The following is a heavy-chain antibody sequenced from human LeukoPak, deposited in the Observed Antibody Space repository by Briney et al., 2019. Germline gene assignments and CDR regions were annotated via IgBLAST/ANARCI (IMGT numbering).Heavy chain of an antibody. D-gene: IGHD4-17*01. Sequence: PSETLSLTCTVSGGSINYYYWMWVRQPPGKGLEWIGYIYYSGSTNYNPSLKSRVTISVDTSKNQFSLKLSSVTAADTAVYYCARGDGDYRDAFDIWGQGTMVTVSS. CDR2: IYYSGST. CDR1: GGSINYYY. CDR3: ARGDGDYRDAFDI. V-gene: IGHV4-59*01. J-gene: IGHJ3*02.